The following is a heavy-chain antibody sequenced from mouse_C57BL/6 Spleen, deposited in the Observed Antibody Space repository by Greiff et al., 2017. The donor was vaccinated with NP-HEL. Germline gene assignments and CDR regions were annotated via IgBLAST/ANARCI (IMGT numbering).Heavy chain of an antibody. CDR1: GYAFTNYL. Sequence: VQLQQSGAELVRPGTSVKVSCKASGYAFTNYLIEWVKQRPGQGLEWIGVINPGSGGTNYNEKFKGKATLTADKSSSTAYMQLSSLTSEDSAVYFCARSDGGYYFDYWGQGTTLTVSS. CDR2: INPGSGGT. V-gene: IGHV1-54*01. J-gene: IGHJ2*01. CDR3: ARSDGGYYFDY.